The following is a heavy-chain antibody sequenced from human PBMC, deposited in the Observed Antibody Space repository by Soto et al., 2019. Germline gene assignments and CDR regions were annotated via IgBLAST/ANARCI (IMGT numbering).Heavy chain of an antibody. J-gene: IGHJ6*02. CDR3: ARLWGTTYYHHGMDV. D-gene: IGHD2-2*01. CDR1: GGSFSSASYS. V-gene: IGHV4-30-2*01. CDR2: ISHSGST. Sequence: QLLLQESGSGLVKPSQTLSLTCAVSGGSFSSASYSWSWIRQAPGKGLEWIGYISHSGSTYYNPSLKGRVTISVDGSKSQFSLKLSAVTAADTALYYCARLWGTTYYHHGMDVWGQGTTVTVSS.